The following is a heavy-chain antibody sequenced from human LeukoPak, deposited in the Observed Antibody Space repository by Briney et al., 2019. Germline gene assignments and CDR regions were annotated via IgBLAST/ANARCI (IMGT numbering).Heavy chain of an antibody. J-gene: IGHJ6*02. Sequence: SQTLSLTCTVSGGSTSSGGYYWSWIRQHPGKGLEWIGYIYYSGSTYYNPSLKSRVTISVDTSKNQFSLKLSSVTAADTAVYYCARGYSSGWLDYYYGMDVWGQGTTVTVSS. V-gene: IGHV4-31*03. CDR1: GGSTSSGGYY. CDR3: ARGYSSGWLDYYYGMDV. D-gene: IGHD6-19*01. CDR2: IYYSGST.